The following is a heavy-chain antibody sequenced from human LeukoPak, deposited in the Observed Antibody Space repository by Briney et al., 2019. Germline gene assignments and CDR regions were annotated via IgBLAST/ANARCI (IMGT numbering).Heavy chain of an antibody. J-gene: IGHJ6*03. CDR3: ARDNYDFTLGGYYYYYYMDV. D-gene: IGHD3-3*01. Sequence: GGSLRLSCAASGFTFSSYSMNWVRQAPGKGLEWVSSISSSSSYIYYADSVKGRFTISRDNAKNSLHLQMNSLRAEDTAVYYCARDNYDFTLGGYYYYYYMDVWGKGTTVTVSS. CDR1: GFTFSSYS. V-gene: IGHV3-21*01. CDR2: ISSSSSYI.